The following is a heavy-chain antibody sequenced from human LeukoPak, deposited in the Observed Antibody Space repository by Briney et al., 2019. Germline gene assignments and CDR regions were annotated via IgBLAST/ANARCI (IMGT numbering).Heavy chain of an antibody. CDR2: ISGSGGST. Sequence: GGSLRLSCAASGFTFSSYAMSWVRQAPGKGLEWVSAISGSGGSTYYADSVKGRFTISRDNSKNTLYLQMNSLRAEDTAVYYCARRDAAAGQSFDYWGQGTLVTVSS. V-gene: IGHV3-23*01. J-gene: IGHJ4*02. CDR1: GFTFSSYA. CDR3: ARRDAAAGQSFDY. D-gene: IGHD6-13*01.